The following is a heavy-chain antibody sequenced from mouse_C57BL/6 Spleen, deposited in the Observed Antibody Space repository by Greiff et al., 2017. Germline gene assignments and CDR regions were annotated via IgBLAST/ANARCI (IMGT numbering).Heavy chain of an antibody. Sequence: VQLQESGPGLVAPSQSLSITCTVSGFSLTSYGVHWVRQPPGKGLEWLVVIWSDGSTTYNSALKSRLSISKDNSKSQVFLKMNSLQTDDTAMYYCARQEDYDYAFYAMDDWGQGTSVTVSS. CDR2: IWSDGST. D-gene: IGHD2-4*01. J-gene: IGHJ4*01. V-gene: IGHV2-6-1*01. CDR1: GFSLTSYG. CDR3: ARQEDYDYAFYAMDD.